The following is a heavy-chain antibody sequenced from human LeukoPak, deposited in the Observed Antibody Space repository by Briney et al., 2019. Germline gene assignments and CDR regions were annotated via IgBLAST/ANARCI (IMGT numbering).Heavy chain of an antibody. CDR2: ISYDGSNK. Sequence: GGPLRLSFAASGFTFSSYAMHWVRQPPGKGLEWVPVISYDGSNKYYADSVKGRFTISRDNSKNTLYLQMNSLRAEDTAVYYCARDPVDTAMVRFDYWGQGTLVTVSS. J-gene: IGHJ4*02. V-gene: IGHV3-30*04. D-gene: IGHD5-18*01. CDR3: ARDPVDTAMVRFDY. CDR1: GFTFSSYA.